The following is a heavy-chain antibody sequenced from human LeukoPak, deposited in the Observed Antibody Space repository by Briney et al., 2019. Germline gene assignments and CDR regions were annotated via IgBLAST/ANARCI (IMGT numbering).Heavy chain of an antibody. CDR3: AREGAGGRQRIDY. CDR1: GFTFSSYA. D-gene: IGHD1-26*01. J-gene: IGHJ4*02. V-gene: IGHV3-30-3*01. Sequence: GGSVRLSCAASGFTFSSYAMHWVRQAPGKGLEWVAVISYDGSNKYYADSVKGRFTISRDNSKNTLYLQMNSLRAEDTAVYYCAREGAGGRQRIDYWGQGTLVTVSS. CDR2: ISYDGSNK.